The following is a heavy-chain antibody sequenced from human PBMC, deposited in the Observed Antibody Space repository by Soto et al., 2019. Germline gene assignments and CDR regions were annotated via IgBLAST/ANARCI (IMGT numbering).Heavy chain of an antibody. CDR2: ISSSSSYI. Sequence: PGGSLRLSCAASGFSFSSYSMNWVRQAPGKGLEWVSSISSSSSYIYYADSVKGRFTISRDNAKNSLYLQMNSLRAEDTAVYYCARDGEVVHGDYGHHDAFDIWAQGTMVTVSS. V-gene: IGHV3-21*01. CDR1: GFSFSSYS. CDR3: ARDGEVVHGDYGHHDAFDI. J-gene: IGHJ3*02. D-gene: IGHD4-17*01.